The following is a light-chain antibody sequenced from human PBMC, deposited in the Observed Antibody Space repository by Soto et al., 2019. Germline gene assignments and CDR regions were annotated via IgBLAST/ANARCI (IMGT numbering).Light chain of an antibody. CDR3: QTWASGTVV. V-gene: IGLV4-69*01. CDR1: SGHSSYA. Sequence: QLVLTQSPSASASLGASVKLTCTLSSGHSSYAIAWHQQQPEKGPRYLVKLNSDGSHSKGDGIPDRFSGSTSGAARYLTISSLQSEDEADYYCQTWASGTVVFGGGTQLTVL. CDR2: LNSDGSH. J-gene: IGLJ2*01.